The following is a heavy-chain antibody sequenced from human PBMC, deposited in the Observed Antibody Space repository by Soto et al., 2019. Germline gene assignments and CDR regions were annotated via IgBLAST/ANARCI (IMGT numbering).Heavy chain of an antibody. CDR2: IYYSGST. CDR3: ARVPIEYYDILTGPY. CDR1: GGSISSGDYY. J-gene: IGHJ4*02. Sequence: PSETLSLTCTVSGGSISSGDYYWSWIRQPPWKGLEWIGYIYYSGSTYYNPSLKSRVTISVDTSKNQFSLKLSSVTAADTAVYYCARVPIEYYDILTGPYWGQGTLVTVSS. D-gene: IGHD3-9*01. V-gene: IGHV4-30-4*01.